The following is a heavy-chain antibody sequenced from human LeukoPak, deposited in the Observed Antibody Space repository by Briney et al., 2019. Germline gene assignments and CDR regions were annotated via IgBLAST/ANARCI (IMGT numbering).Heavy chain of an antibody. J-gene: IGHJ5*02. Sequence: SETLSLTCAVYGGSFSGYYWSWIRQPPGKGLEWIGEINHSGSTNYNPSLKSRVTISVDTSKNQFSLKLSSVTAADTAVYYCARGRYRGWFEPWGQGTLVTVSS. V-gene: IGHV4-34*01. D-gene: IGHD1-1*01. CDR3: ARGRYRGWFEP. CDR1: GGSFSGYY. CDR2: INHSGST.